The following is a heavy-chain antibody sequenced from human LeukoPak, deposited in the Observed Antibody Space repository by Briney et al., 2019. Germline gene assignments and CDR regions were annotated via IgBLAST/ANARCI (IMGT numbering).Heavy chain of an antibody. V-gene: IGHV3-21*01. CDR2: ISSSSSYI. D-gene: IGHD2-2*01. CDR1: GFTFSSYS. Sequence: GGSLRLTCAASGFTFSSYSMNWVRQAPGKGLEWASSISSSSSYIYYADSVKGRFTISRDNAKNSLYLQMNSLRAEDTAVYYCARVPPEYCSSTSCYVPPDYWGQGTLVTVSS. CDR3: ARVPPEYCSSTSCYVPPDY. J-gene: IGHJ4*02.